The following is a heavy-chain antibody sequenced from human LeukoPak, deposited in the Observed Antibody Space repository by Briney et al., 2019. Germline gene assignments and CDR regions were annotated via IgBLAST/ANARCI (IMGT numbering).Heavy chain of an antibody. J-gene: IGHJ6*03. Sequence: ASVKVSCKASGYTFTSYDINWVRQATGQGLEWMGWMNPNSGNTGYAQKFQGRVTITRNTSISTAYMELSSLRSEDTAVYYCAIGLMVRGVIITVDYYYYMDVWGKGTTVTFSS. V-gene: IGHV1-8*03. CDR1: GYTFTSYD. CDR2: MNPNSGNT. D-gene: IGHD3-10*01. CDR3: AIGLMVRGVIITVDYYYYMDV.